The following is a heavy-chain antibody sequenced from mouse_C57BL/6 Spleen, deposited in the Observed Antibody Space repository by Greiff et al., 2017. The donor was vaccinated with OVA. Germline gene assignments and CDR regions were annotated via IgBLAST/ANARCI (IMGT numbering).Heavy chain of an antibody. CDR2: ISSGGDYI. D-gene: IGHD1-1*01. Sequence: EVKLMESGEGLVKPGGSLKLSCAASGFTFSSYAMSWVRQTPEKRLEWVAYISSGGDYIYYADTVKGRFTISRDNARNTLYLQMSSLKSEDTAMYYCTREDYGSSIDYWGQGTTLTVSS. CDR1: GFTFSSYA. V-gene: IGHV5-9-1*02. CDR3: TREDYGSSIDY. J-gene: IGHJ2*01.